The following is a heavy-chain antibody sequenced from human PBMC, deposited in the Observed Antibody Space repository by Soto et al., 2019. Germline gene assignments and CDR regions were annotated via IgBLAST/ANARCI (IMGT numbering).Heavy chain of an antibody. V-gene: IGHV3-11*01. CDR2: ISSSGTTI. D-gene: IGHD2-15*01. CDR3: ARHCGRCYSGFDP. CDR1: GFTFSDYF. J-gene: IGHJ5*02. Sequence: QVQLVESGGGLVKPGGSLRLSCAASGFTFSDYFMTWIRQAPGKGREWVSYISSSGTTIFYADSVQGRFTISRDNAKKSLSLEINSLRAEDTAMYYCARHCGRCYSGFDPWGQGTLVTVSS.